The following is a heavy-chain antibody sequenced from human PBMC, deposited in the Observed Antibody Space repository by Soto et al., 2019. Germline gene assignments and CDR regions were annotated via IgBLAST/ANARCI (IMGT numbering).Heavy chain of an antibody. CDR3: ARGQRAPTLKGQLDY. J-gene: IGHJ4*02. CDR1: GGSFSGYY. V-gene: IGHV4-34*01. Sequence: SETLSLTCAVYGGSFSGYYWSWIRQPPGKGLEWIGEINHSGSTNYNPSLKSRVTISVDTSKNQFSLKLSSVTAADTAVYYCARGQRAPTLKGQLDYWGQGTLVTVSS. CDR2: INHSGST.